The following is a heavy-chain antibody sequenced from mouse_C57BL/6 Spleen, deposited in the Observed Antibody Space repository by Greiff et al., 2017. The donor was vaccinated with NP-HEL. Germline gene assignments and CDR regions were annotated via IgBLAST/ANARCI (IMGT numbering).Heavy chain of an antibody. CDR2: IDPSDSET. J-gene: IGHJ2*01. D-gene: IGHD2-5*01. V-gene: IGHV1-52*01. CDR3: ARDYSNRFDY. Sequence: QVQLKQPGAELVRPGSSVKLSCKASGYTFTSYWMHWVKQRPIQGLEWIGNIDPSDSETHYNQKFKDKATLTVDKSSSTAYMQLSSLTSEDSAVYYCARDYSNRFDYWGQGTTLTVSS. CDR1: GYTFTSYW.